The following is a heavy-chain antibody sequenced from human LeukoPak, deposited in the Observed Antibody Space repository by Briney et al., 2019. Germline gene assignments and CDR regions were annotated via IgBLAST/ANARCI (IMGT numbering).Heavy chain of an antibody. CDR1: GFTFSSYG. CDR2: ISYDGSNK. CDR3: AKDTINDYGGNEPDY. Sequence: PGGSLRLSCAASGFTFSSYGMHWVRQAPGKGLEWVAVISYDGSNKYYADSVKGRFTISRDNSKNTLYLQMNSLRAEDTAVYYCAKDTINDYGGNEPDYWGQGTLVTVSS. J-gene: IGHJ4*02. D-gene: IGHD4-23*01. V-gene: IGHV3-30*18.